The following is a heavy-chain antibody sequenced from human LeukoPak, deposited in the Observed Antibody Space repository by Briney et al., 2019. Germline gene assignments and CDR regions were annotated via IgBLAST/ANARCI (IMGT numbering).Heavy chain of an antibody. CDR3: ARGGTVITLYYDS. D-gene: IGHD3-10*02. CDR2: ISSTSSYI. J-gene: IGHJ4*02. V-gene: IGHV3-21*01. CDR1: GFTFSSYT. Sequence: GGALRLSCEGSGFTFSSYTMIWVRQAPGKGLEGLTSISSTSSYIYYADSVKGGFTISRDNAKNSLYLQMNSLTAEDTAVYYCARGGTVITLYYDSWGQGTLVTVSS.